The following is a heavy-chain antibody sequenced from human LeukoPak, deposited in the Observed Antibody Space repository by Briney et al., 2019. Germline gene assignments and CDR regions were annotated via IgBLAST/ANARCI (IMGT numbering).Heavy chain of an antibody. CDR2: IYTSGST. J-gene: IGHJ4*02. V-gene: IGHV4-4*07. Sequence: PSETLSLTCTVSVGSISSYYWSWIRQPAGKGLEWIGRIYTSGSTTYNPSLKSRVTMSADTSKNQLSLKLSSVTAADTAVYYCARDYYDSSGYPFCDYWGQGTLVTVSS. CDR1: VGSISSYY. D-gene: IGHD3-22*01. CDR3: ARDYYDSSGYPFCDY.